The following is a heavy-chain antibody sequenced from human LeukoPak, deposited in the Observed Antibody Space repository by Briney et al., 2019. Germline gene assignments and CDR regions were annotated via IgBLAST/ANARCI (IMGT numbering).Heavy chain of an antibody. CDR2: IYYSGST. J-gene: IGHJ6*02. D-gene: IGHD4-17*01. V-gene: IGHV4-30-4*01. CDR3: ARDTVTTFGYYYGMDV. Sequence: SETLSLTCTVSGGSISSGDYYWSWIRQPPGMGLEWTGYIYYSGSTYYNPSLKSRVTISVDTSKNQFSLKLSSVTAADTAVYYCARDTVTTFGYYYGMDVWGQGTTVTVSS. CDR1: GGSISSGDYY.